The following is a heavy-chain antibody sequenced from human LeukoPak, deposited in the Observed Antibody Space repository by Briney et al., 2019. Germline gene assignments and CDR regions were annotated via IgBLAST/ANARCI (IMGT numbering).Heavy chain of an antibody. J-gene: IGHJ3*01. D-gene: IGHD6-19*01. CDR1: GFTFSSYW. V-gene: IGHV3-7*01. Sequence: PGGSLRLSCAASGFTFSSYWMSWVRQAPGKGLEWVANIKEDGSEKWYVDSVKGRFTISRDNAKNSLYLQMNSLRAEDTAVYYCARHTVSVSGWYDAFDVWGQGTMVTVSS. CDR3: ARHTVSVSGWYDAFDV. CDR2: IKEDGSEK.